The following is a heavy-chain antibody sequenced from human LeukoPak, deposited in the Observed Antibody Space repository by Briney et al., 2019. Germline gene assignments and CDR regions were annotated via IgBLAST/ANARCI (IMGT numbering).Heavy chain of an antibody. CDR3: AREGGWFGDHTFDY. CDR1: GASIRNTSFY. V-gene: IGHV4-39*07. Sequence: SETLSLTCAVSGASIRNTSFYWGWIRQPPGKGLQWIASIYSSGTTYYNPSIKSRVTISVDTSKNQFSLKLSSVTAADTAVYYCAREGGWFGDHTFDYWGQGTLVTVSS. J-gene: IGHJ4*02. D-gene: IGHD3-10*01. CDR2: IYSSGTT.